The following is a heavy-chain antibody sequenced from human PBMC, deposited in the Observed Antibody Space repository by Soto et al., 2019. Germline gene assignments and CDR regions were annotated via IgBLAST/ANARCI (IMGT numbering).Heavy chain of an antibody. CDR1: GFTFSSYD. J-gene: IGHJ5*02. CDR3: ARGGGRVASPWFDP. V-gene: IGHV3-13*04. Sequence: EVQLVESGGGLVQPGGSLRLSCAASGFTFSSYDMHWVRQATGKGLEWVSAIGTAGDTYYPGSVKGRFTIARENAENSWYLQMNSLRAGDTAVYYCARGGGRVASPWFDPWGQGTLVTVSS. D-gene: IGHD3-16*01. CDR2: IGTAGDT.